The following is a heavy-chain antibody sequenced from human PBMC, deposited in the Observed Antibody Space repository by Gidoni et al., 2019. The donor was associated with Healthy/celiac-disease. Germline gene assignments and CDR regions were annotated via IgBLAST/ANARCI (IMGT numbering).Heavy chain of an antibody. CDR2: INHSGST. V-gene: IGHV4-34*01. CDR3: ARGRGTMVQGPRYSY. Sequence: QVQLQQWGAGLLTPSATLSLTCAVYGGSFSGYYWSWIRQPPGKGLEWIGEINHSGSTNYNQSRKSRVTISVDTSKNQFSLKLSSVTAADTAVYYCARGRGTMVQGPRYSYWGQGTLVTVSS. D-gene: IGHD3-10*01. J-gene: IGHJ4*02. CDR1: GGSFSGYY.